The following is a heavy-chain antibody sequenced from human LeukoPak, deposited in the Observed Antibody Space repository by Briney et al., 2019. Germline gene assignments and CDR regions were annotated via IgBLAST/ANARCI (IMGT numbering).Heavy chain of an antibody. CDR1: GGSISSSSYY. V-gene: IGHV4-39*01. CDR3: ARRGAPDCSGGSCHKVDY. D-gene: IGHD2-15*01. Sequence: SETLSLTCTVSGGSISSSSYYWGWIRQPPGKGLEWIGSIYYSGSTYYNPSLKSRVTISVDTSKNQFSLKLSSVTAADTAVYYCARRGAPDCSGGSCHKVDYWGQGTLVTVSS. J-gene: IGHJ4*02. CDR2: IYYSGST.